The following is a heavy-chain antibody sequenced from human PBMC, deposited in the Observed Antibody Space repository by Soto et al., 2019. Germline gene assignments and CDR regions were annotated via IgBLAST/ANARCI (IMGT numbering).Heavy chain of an antibody. V-gene: IGHV3-30-3*01. J-gene: IGHJ3*02. Sequence: QVQLVESGGGVVQPGRSLRLSCAASGFTFSSYAMYWVRQAPGKGLEWVAVISYDGSNKYYADSVKGRFTISRDNSKNTLYLQMNSLRAEDTAVYYCAREGQLRNHAFDIWGQGTMVTVSS. D-gene: IGHD3-3*01. CDR2: ISYDGSNK. CDR3: AREGQLRNHAFDI. CDR1: GFTFSSYA.